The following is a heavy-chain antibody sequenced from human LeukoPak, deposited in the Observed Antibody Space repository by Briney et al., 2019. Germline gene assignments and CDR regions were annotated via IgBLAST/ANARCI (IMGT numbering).Heavy chain of an antibody. V-gene: IGHV4-59*01. CDR1: GGSISSYY. D-gene: IGHD6-13*01. CDR2: IYYSGTT. J-gene: IGHJ4*02. Sequence: SETLSLTCTVSGGSISSYYWSWIRQPPGQGLEWIGYIYYSGTTNYNPSLKSRVAISVDTSKNQFSLKLSSVTAADTAVYYCARGVYIAAAQYGYWGQGTLVTVSS. CDR3: ARGVYIAAAQYGY.